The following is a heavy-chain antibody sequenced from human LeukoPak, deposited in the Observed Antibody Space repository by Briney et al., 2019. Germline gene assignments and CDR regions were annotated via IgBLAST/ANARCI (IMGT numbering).Heavy chain of an antibody. V-gene: IGHV3-21*01. D-gene: IGHD1-1*01. CDR1: GFTFSSYS. J-gene: IGHJ4*02. CDR3: ARDGRGALDY. CDR2: ISSSSSYI. Sequence: SGGSLRLSCAASGFTFSSYSMNWVRQAPGKGLEWVSSISSSSSYIYYADSVKGRFTISRDNAKNSLYLQMNSLRAEDTAVYYCARDGRGALDYWGQGTLVTVSS.